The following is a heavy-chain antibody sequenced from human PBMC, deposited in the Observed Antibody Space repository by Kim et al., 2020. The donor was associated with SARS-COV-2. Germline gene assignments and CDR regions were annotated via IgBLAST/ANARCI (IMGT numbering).Heavy chain of an antibody. D-gene: IGHD3-10*01. Sequence: LSLTCAASGFTFSSYGMHWVRQAPGKGLEWVAVISYDGSNKYYADSVKGRFTISRDNSKNTLYLQMNSLRAEDTAVYYCAKDPRGRLLWFGELVYGMDVWGQGTTVPVSS. CDR2: ISYDGSNK. V-gene: IGHV3-30*18. CDR3: AKDPRGRLLWFGELVYGMDV. J-gene: IGHJ6*02. CDR1: GFTFSSYG.